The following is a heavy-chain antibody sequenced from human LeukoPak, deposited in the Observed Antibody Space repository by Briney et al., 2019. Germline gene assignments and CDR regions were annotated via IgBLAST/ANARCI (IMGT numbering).Heavy chain of an antibody. CDR3: ARGVKKIRWSGGFDY. CDR2: IYASGST. V-gene: IGHV4-4*07. J-gene: IGHJ4*02. CDR1: GGSISSYY. D-gene: IGHD4-23*01. Sequence: SETLSLTCTVSGGSISSYYWSWIRQPAGKGLEWIGRIYASGSTNYNPSLKSRVTMSVDMSKNQFSLDLTSVTAADTAVYYCARGVKKIRWSGGFDYWGQGTLVTVSS.